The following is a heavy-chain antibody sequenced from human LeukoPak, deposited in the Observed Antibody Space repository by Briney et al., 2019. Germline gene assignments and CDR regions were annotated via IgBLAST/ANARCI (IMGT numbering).Heavy chain of an antibody. CDR2: IKKTGSET. Sequence: HPGGSLRLSCAASGFTFSHFWMNWVRQAPGKGLEWVAYIKKTGSETYYVDSVEGRFTITRDNTRNSLFLQMYSLRAEDTAVYFCAREDGYCSGGNCYSYSDSWGQGTLVTVSS. CDR1: GFTFSHFW. J-gene: IGHJ4*02. D-gene: IGHD2-15*01. CDR3: AREDGYCSGGNCYSYSDS. V-gene: IGHV3-7*01.